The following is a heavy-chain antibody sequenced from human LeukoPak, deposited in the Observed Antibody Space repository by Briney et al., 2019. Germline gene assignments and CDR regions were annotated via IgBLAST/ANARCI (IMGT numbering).Heavy chain of an antibody. CDR2: ISSSGSFL. V-gene: IGHV3-21*04. CDR1: EFTFSNYY. D-gene: IGHD2-15*01. CDR3: AKLDWYCSGGSCSRPIDY. J-gene: IGHJ4*02. Sequence: SGGSLRLSCAASEFTFSNYYMSWVRQAPGKGLEWVSSISSSGSFLYYADAVKGRFTTSRDNSKNTLYLQMNSLRAEDTAVYYCAKLDWYCSGGSCSRPIDYWGQGTLVTVSS.